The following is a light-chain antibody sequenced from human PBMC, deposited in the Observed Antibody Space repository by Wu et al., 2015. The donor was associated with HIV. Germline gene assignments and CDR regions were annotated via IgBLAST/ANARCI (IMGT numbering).Light chain of an antibody. CDR2: AAS. CDR3: LQDFSTPYT. V-gene: IGKV1-6*01. CDR1: HAIKRN. Sequence: AIQMTQSPPSLSAFVGDRVTITCRASHAIKRNLGWYQEKPGRAPKLLIFAASSGQSGVASRFSGSGSGTEFTLTINSLQPEDVATYYCLQDFSTPYTFGQGTKV. J-gene: IGKJ2*01.